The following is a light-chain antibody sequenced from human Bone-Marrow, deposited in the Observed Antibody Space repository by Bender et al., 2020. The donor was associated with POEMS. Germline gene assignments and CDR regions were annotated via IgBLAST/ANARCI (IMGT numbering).Light chain of an antibody. CDR3: QSTDSTTTSVV. V-gene: IGLV3-25*02. J-gene: IGLJ3*02. CDR2: KDT. Sequence: SYELTQPPSVSVSPGQTARITCSGDALPKQYAYWYQQKPGQAPVLVIYKDTERPSGIPERFSGSSSGTTVTLTVDAVRAEDEAHYYCQSTDSTTTSVVFGGGTKLTVL. CDR1: ALPKQY.